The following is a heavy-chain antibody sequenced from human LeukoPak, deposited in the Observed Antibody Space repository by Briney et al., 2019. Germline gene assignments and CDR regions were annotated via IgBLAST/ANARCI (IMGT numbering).Heavy chain of an antibody. J-gene: IGHJ6*02. V-gene: IGHV1-8*01. CDR2: MNPNSGNT. Sequence: ASVKVSCKASGYTFTGYDINWVRQATGQGLEWMGWMNPNSGNTGYAQKFQGRVTMTRNTSISTAYMELSSLRSEDTAVYYCARESYYYGMDVWGQGTTVTVSS. CDR1: GYTFTGYD. CDR3: ARESYYYGMDV.